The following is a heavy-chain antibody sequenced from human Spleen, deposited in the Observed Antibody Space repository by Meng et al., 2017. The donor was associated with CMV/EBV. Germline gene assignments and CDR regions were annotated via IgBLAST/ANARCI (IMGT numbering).Heavy chain of an antibody. J-gene: IGHJ5*02. CDR1: GYIFSNYG. CDR3: ARGDRPASIAARPGFFWFDP. D-gene: IGHD6-6*01. CDR2: ISGYNGDT. V-gene: IGHV1-18*01. Sequence: ASVKVSCKTSGYIFSNYGISWVRQAPGQGLEWMGWISGYNGDTNYVQKLRGRVTMTRDTSTTTVYMELRSLRSDDTAVYYCARGDRPASIAARPGFFWFDPWGQGTLVTVSS.